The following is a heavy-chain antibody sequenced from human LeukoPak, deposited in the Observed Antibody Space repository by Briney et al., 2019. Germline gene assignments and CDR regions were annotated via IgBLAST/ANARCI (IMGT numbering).Heavy chain of an antibody. V-gene: IGHV3-21*01. CDR1: GFTFSSYS. J-gene: IGHJ4*02. Sequence: GGSLRLSCAASGFTFSSYSMNWVRQAPGKGLEWVSFISSSRSYIYYADSVKGRFTISRDNAKNSLYLQMNSLRAEDTAVYYCARFIAAPYYFDYWGRGTLVTASS. CDR3: ARFIAAPYYFDY. D-gene: IGHD6-13*01. CDR2: ISSSRSYI.